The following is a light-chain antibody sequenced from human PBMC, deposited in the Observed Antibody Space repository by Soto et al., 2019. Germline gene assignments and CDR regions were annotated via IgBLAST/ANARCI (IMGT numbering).Light chain of an antibody. CDR2: DDN. CDR3: SSYAGRITLV. V-gene: IGLV2-23*01. CDR1: RSDVGGYNL. Sequence: QSGLTQTASVSGSPGQSITMSCTGSRSDVGGYNLVSWYQQHPGKAPKLLISDDNKRPSGVSDRFSGSKSGNTASLTISGLQAEDEGDYYCSSYAGRITLVFGGGTKVTAL. J-gene: IGLJ2*01.